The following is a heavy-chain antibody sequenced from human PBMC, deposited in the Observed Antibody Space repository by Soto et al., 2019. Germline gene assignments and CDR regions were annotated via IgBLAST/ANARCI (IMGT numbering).Heavy chain of an antibody. CDR2: IIAIFGTA. V-gene: IGHV1-69*05. CDR3: ARSILVVTALDY. D-gene: IGHD2-21*02. Sequence: ASVKVSCKASGGTFSSYAISWVRQAPGQGLEWMGGIIAIFGTANYAQKFQGRVTITRDTSASTAYMELSSLRSEDTAVYYCARSILVVTALDYWGQGTPVTVSS. CDR1: GGTFSSYA. J-gene: IGHJ4*02.